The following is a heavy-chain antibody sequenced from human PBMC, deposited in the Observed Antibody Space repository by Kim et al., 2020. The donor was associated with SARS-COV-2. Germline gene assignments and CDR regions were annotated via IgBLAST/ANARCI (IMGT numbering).Heavy chain of an antibody. CDR2: IKSDGTSA. CDR3: ARDLGSSWQSDWYFAL. J-gene: IGHJ2*01. D-gene: IGHD6-13*01. CDR1: GLTFSSYW. V-gene: IGHV3-74*01. Sequence: GGSLRLSCAASGLTFSSYWMHWVRQAPGKGLVWVSRIKSDGTSASYADSVKGRFTTSTDSAKDTLYLQMNSLRAEDTAVYYCARDLGSSWQSDWYFALWGRGTLVTVSS.